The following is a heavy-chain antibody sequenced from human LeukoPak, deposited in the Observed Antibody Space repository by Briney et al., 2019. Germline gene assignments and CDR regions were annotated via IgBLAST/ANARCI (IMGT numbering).Heavy chain of an antibody. CDR3: AKDLNSSGAFDY. D-gene: IGHD6-19*01. J-gene: IGHJ4*02. CDR2: ISYDGSNK. Sequence: GGSLRPSCAASGFTFSSYGMHWVRQAPGKGLEWVAVISYDGSNKYYADSVKGRFTISRDNSKNTLYLQMNSLRAEDTAVYYCAKDLNSSGAFDYWGQGTLVTVSS. V-gene: IGHV3-30*18. CDR1: GFTFSSYG.